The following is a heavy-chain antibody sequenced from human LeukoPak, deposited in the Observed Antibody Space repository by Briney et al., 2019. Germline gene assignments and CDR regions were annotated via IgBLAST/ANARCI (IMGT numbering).Heavy chain of an antibody. Sequence: PGGSLRLSCAASGFTFSNAWMSWVRQAPGKGRAWVGGIKSITDGGTTDYAAPVKGRFTISRDDSKNTLYLQMNSLKTEDTAVYYCPYGSGSYSNDAFDTWGQGTMVTVSS. V-gene: IGHV3-15*01. CDR2: IKSITDGGTT. J-gene: IGHJ3*02. CDR1: GFTFSNAW. CDR3: PYGSGSYSNDAFDT. D-gene: IGHD3-10*01.